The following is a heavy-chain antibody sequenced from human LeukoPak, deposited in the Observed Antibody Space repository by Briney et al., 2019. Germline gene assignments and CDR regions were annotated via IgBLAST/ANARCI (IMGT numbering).Heavy chain of an antibody. CDR2: IHHSGST. Sequence: SETLSLTCTVSGGSISSGGYYWSWIRQPPGKGLEWIGHIHHSGSTYYNPSLKSRVTISVDRSKNQFSLELSSVTAADTAVYYCARSDNWNTRGIDYWGQGTLVTVSS. CDR3: ARSDNWNTRGIDY. CDR1: GGSISSGGYY. J-gene: IGHJ4*02. D-gene: IGHD1/OR15-1a*01. V-gene: IGHV4-30-2*01.